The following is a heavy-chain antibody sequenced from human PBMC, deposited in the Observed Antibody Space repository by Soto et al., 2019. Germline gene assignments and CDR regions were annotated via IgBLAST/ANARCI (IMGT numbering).Heavy chain of an antibody. CDR1: GYTLTELS. D-gene: IGHD3-10*01. CDR2: FDPEDGET. J-gene: IGHJ5*02. V-gene: IGHV1-24*01. Sequence: ASVKLSCTVSGYTLTELSMHWVRQAPGKGLEWMGGFDPEDGETIYAQKFQGRVTMTEDTSTDTAYMELSSLRSEDTAVYYCATDLWRGFDPWGQGTLVTVSS. CDR3: ATDLWRGFDP.